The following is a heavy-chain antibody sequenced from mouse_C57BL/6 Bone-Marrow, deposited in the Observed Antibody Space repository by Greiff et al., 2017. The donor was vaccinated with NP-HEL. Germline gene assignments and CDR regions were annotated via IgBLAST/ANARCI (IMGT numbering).Heavy chain of an antibody. V-gene: IGHV1-82*01. CDR1: GYAFSSSW. CDR3: ARDYYGSSYAWFAY. D-gene: IGHD1-1*01. CDR2: IYPGDGDT. Sequence: VQLQQSGPELVKPGASVKISCKASGYAFSSSWMNWVKQRPGKGLEWIGRIYPGDGDTNYNGKFKGKATLTADKSSSTAYMQLSRLTSEDSAVYFCARDYYGSSYAWFAYWGQGTLVTVSA. J-gene: IGHJ3*01.